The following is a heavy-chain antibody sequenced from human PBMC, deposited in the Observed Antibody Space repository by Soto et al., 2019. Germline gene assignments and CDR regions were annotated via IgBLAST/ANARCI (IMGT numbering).Heavy chain of an antibody. J-gene: IGHJ4*02. CDR3: AKDNDLGAAGYYFHC. V-gene: IGHV3-30*18. CDR2: ISSDGGDK. Sequence: GGSLRLSCAASGFTFSRYGMHWVRQAPGTGLEWVAVISSDGGDKKYVDSVRGRFTISRDNSKNTVFLQMNSLRAEDTAVYCCAKDNDLGAAGYYFHCWGLGTQVTVSS. D-gene: IGHD6-13*01. CDR1: GFTFSRYG.